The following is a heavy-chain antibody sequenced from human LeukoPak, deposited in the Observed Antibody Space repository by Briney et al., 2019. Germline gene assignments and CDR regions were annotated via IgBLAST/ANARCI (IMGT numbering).Heavy chain of an antibody. J-gene: IGHJ4*02. D-gene: IGHD3-22*01. CDR1: GYTFTSYG. V-gene: IGHV1-18*01. Sequence: ASVKVSCKASGYTFTSYGISWVRQAPGQGLEWMGWISAYNGNTNYAQKLQGRVTMTTDTSTSTAYMELRSLRSDDTAVYYCARVNYYYDSSGYYYPLDYWGQGTLVTVSS. CDR3: ARVNYYYDSSGYYYPLDY. CDR2: ISAYNGNT.